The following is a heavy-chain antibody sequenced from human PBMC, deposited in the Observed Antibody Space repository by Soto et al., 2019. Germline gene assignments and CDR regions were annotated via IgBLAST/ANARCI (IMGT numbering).Heavy chain of an antibody. CDR1: GFSLSRADVG. D-gene: IGHD5-12*01. CDR2: IFSNDET. Sequence: QVTLKESGPVLVKHTETLTLTCTVSGFSLSRADVGVSWIRQPPGKALEWLAHIFSNDETVYSAPLKSRLTIIKDTSKGQVVLIMTNIDPVDTATYYCARISRYGYDFDYWGQGALVTVSS. CDR3: ARISRYGYDFDY. J-gene: IGHJ4*02. V-gene: IGHV2-26*02.